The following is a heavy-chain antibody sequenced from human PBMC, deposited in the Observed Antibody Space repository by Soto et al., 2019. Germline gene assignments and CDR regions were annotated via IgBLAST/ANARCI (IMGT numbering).Heavy chain of an antibody. CDR3: ARSIAARLGYYYYGMDV. CDR1: GFTVSSNY. CDR2: IYSGGST. V-gene: IGHV3-53*01. Sequence: GGSLRLSCAASGFTVSSNYMSWVRQAPGKGLEWVSVIYSGGSTYYADSVKGRFTISRDNSKNTLYLQMNSLRAEDTAVYYCARSIAARLGYYYYGMDVWGQGTTVTVS. D-gene: IGHD6-6*01. J-gene: IGHJ6*02.